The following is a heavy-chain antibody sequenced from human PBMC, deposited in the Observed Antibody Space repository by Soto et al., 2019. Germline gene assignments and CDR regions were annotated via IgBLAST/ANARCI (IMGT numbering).Heavy chain of an antibody. CDR1: GYTFTSYA. V-gene: IGHV1-3*01. CDR3: ARVEYCSSTSCWYNWFDP. J-gene: IGHJ5*02. D-gene: IGHD2-2*01. CDR2: INAGNGNT. Sequence: ASVKVSCKASGYTFTSYAMHWVRQAPGQRLEWMGWINAGNGNTKYSQKFQGRVTITRDTSASTAYMELSSLRSEDTAVYYCARVEYCSSTSCWYNWFDPWGQGTLVTVSS.